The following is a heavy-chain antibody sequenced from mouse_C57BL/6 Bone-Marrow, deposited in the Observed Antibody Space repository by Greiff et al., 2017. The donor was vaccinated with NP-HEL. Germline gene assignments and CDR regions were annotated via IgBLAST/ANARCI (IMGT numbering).Heavy chain of an antibody. D-gene: IGHD4-1*01. CDR3: ARWGLGLDY. V-gene: IGHV1-50*01. CDR1: GYTFTSYW. J-gene: IGHJ2*01. CDR2: IDPSDSYT. Sequence: VQLQQSGAELVKPGASVKLSCKASGYTFTSYWMQWVKQRPGQGLEWIGEIDPSDSYTNYNQKFKGKATLTVDTSSSTAYMQLSSLTSEDSAVYYCARWGLGLDYWGQGTTLTVSS.